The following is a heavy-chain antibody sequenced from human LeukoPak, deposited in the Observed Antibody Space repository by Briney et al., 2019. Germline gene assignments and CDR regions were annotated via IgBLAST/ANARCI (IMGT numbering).Heavy chain of an antibody. D-gene: IGHD5-18*01. Sequence: GGSLRLSCAASGFTFSNAWMSWVRQAPGKGLEWVGRIKSKTDGGTTDYAAPVKGRFTISRDDSKNTLYLQMNSLKTEDTAVYYCTTGIRRQLWSTFGYDIWGQGTMVTVSS. V-gene: IGHV3-15*01. CDR2: IKSKTDGGTT. CDR1: GFTFSNAW. J-gene: IGHJ3*02. CDR3: TTGIRRQLWSTFGYDI.